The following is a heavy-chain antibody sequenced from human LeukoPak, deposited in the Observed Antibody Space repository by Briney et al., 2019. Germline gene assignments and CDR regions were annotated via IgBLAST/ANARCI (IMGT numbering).Heavy chain of an antibody. CDR1: GFTFDDHG. J-gene: IGHJ4*02. Sequence: GGSLRLSCAASGFTFDDHGMRWVRQVPGKGLEWVSGINWNGGRTGYADPVNGRFTIYRDNAKNSLYLQMKCLRAEGTALYYCAAGDRNGLYFDYWGQGTLVTVSS. V-gene: IGHV3-20*04. CDR2: INWNGGRT. D-gene: IGHD6-19*01. CDR3: AAGDRNGLYFDY.